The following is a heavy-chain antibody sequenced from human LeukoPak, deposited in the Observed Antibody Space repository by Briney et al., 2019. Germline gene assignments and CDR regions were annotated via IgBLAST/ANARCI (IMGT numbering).Heavy chain of an antibody. V-gene: IGHV4-34*01. Sequence: SETLSLTCAVYGGSFSDYYWTWVRQPPGKGLEWIGEINHSGNTNYNPSLKSRVTISVDTSKNQFSLKLTSVTAADTAVYYCARRLWDTSGWYFDYWGQGRPVIVSS. J-gene: IGHJ4*02. D-gene: IGHD6-19*01. CDR3: ARRLWDTSGWYFDY. CDR2: INHSGNT. CDR1: GGSFSDYY.